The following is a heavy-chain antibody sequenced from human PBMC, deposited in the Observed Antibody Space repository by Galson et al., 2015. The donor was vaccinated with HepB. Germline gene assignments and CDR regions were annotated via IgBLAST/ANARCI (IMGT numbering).Heavy chain of an antibody. V-gene: IGHV1-2*02. CDR1: GYTFTDYY. Sequence: SVKVSCKASGYTFTDYYIHWMRQAPGQGLEWMGWINPNSGGTKFEQTFQGRVTVTRDTSITTGYMELSRLSSDDPAVYYCARVPSGSYLDYWGRGTLVTVSS. CDR3: ARVPSGSYLDY. J-gene: IGHJ4*02. CDR2: INPNSGGT. D-gene: IGHD1-26*01.